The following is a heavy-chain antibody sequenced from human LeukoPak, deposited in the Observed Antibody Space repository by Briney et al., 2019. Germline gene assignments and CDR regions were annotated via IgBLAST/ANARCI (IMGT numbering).Heavy chain of an antibody. CDR3: ARDPGGIAAAGIDY. Sequence: SETLSLTCTVSGGSISSYYWSWIRQPPGKGLEWIGYIYYSGSTNYNPSLKSRVTISVDTSKNQFSLKLSSVTAADTAVYYCARDPGGIAAAGIDYWGQGTLVTVSS. CDR2: IYYSGST. V-gene: IGHV4-59*01. J-gene: IGHJ4*02. D-gene: IGHD6-13*01. CDR1: GGSISSYY.